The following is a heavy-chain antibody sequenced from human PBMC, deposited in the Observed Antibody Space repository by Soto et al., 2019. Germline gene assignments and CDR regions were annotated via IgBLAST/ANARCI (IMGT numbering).Heavy chain of an antibody. Sequence: PGGSLRLSCATSGFSFSNYAMSWVRQAPGKGLEWVSVMSGSGGKTYYAGSVKGRFTISRDNSNNTVYLQMNSLRAEDTAVYYCARVHSNQVVPAAKFYYYYGMDVWAQGTTGTVAS. CDR2: MSGSGGKT. CDR3: ARVHSNQVVPAAKFYYYYGMDV. CDR1: GFSFSNYA. J-gene: IGHJ6*02. D-gene: IGHD2-2*01. V-gene: IGHV3-23*01.